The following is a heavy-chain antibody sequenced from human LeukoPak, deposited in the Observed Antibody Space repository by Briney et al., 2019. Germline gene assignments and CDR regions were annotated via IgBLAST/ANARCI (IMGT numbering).Heavy chain of an antibody. CDR2: IKSDGST. J-gene: IGHJ1*01. D-gene: IGHD3-22*01. CDR1: GFTFSSYC. V-gene: IGHV3-74*01. Sequence: PGGSLRPSCAASGFTFSSYCMHWVRQAPGKGLVWVSHIKSDGSTNYADSVKGRFTISRDNAKNTVSLQMNSLRAEDTGVYYCARAPSEIGGYYPKYFRHWGQGTLVTVSS. CDR3: ARAPSEIGGYYPKYFRH.